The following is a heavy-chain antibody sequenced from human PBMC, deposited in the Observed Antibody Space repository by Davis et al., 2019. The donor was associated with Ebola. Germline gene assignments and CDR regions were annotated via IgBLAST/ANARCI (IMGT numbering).Heavy chain of an antibody. V-gene: IGHV4-61*08. CDR2: IYYSGIT. CDR3: ARGQRGYSF. CDR1: GGSISSSDYY. Sequence: MPSETLSLTCTVSGGSISSSDYYWSWIRQPPGKGLEWFGYIYYSGITKYNPSLKGRVTISVDTSKNQFSLNLDSMTAADSAVYYCARGQRGYSFWGRGTLVIVSS. J-gene: IGHJ4*02. D-gene: IGHD5-18*01.